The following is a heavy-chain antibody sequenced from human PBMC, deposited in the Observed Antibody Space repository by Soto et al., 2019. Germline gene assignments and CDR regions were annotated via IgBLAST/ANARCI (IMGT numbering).Heavy chain of an antibody. CDR3: WGSALLNWNYVDY. CDR2: IKSKTDGGTT. V-gene: IGHV3-15*01. Sequence: LRLSCAASGFTFSNAWMSWVRQAPGKGLEWVGRIKSKTDGGTTDYAAPVKGRFTISRDDSKNTLYLQMNSLKTEDTAVYYCWGSALLNWNYVDYWGQGTLLTVSS. J-gene: IGHJ4*02. D-gene: IGHD1-1*01. CDR1: GFTFSNAW.